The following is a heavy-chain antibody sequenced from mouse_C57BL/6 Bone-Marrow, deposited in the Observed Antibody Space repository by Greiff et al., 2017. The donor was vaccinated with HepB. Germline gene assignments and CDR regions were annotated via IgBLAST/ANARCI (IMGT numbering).Heavy chain of an antibody. CDR2: IDPETGGT. V-gene: IGHV1-15*01. CDR1: GYTFTDYE. Sequence: QVQLKESGAELVRPGASVTLSCKASGYTFTDYEMHWVKQTPVHGLEWIGAIDPETGGTAYNQKFKGKAILTADKSSSTAYMELRSLTSEDSAVYYCTRSHGNYVNYYAMDYWGQGTSVTVSS. J-gene: IGHJ4*01. CDR3: TRSHGNYVNYYAMDY. D-gene: IGHD2-1*01.